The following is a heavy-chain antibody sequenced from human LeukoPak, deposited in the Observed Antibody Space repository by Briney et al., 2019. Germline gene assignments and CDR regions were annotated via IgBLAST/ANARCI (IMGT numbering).Heavy chain of an antibody. Sequence: GASVKVSCKASGYTFTSYGISWVRQAPGQGLEWTGWISAYNGNTNYAQKLQGRVTMTTDTSTSTAYMELRSLRSDDTAVYYCARDLAKYSSGWYAGGYWGQGTLVTVSS. CDR3: ARDLAKYSSGWYAGGY. D-gene: IGHD6-19*01. J-gene: IGHJ4*02. CDR1: GYTFTSYG. V-gene: IGHV1-18*01. CDR2: ISAYNGNT.